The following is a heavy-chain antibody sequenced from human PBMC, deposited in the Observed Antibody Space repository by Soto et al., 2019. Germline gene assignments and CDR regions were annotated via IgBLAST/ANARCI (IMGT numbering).Heavy chain of an antibody. J-gene: IGHJ6*03. D-gene: IGHD2-15*01. CDR3: ARAQYDCSGGSCYRHYYYYYMDV. CDR1: GFNVSRNF. Sequence: GGSLRLSCAASGFNVSRNFMNWVRRAPGTGLEWVAIIHSGGSTSYADSVQGRFTISRDTSKNTLYLQMNSLRAEDTAVYYCARAQYDCSGGSCYRHYYYYYMDVWGKGTTVTVSS. V-gene: IGHV3-66*01. CDR2: IHSGGST.